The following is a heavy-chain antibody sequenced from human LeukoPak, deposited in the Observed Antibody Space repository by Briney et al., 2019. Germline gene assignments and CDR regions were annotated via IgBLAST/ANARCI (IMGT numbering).Heavy chain of an antibody. V-gene: IGHV1-2*02. CDR3: ARGGVVVVAAIDY. Sequence: ASVKVSCKASGYTFTGYYMHWVRQAPGQGLKWMGWINPNSGGTNYAQKFQGRVTMTRDTSISTAYMELSRLRSDDTAVYYCARGGVVVVAAIDYWGQGTLVTVSS. J-gene: IGHJ4*02. CDR1: GYTFTGYY. D-gene: IGHD2-15*01. CDR2: INPNSGGT.